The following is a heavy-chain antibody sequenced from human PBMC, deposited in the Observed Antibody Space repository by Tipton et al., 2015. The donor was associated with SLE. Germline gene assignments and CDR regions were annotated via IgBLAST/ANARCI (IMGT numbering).Heavy chain of an antibody. V-gene: IGHV3-7*01. D-gene: IGHD6-13*01. J-gene: IGHJ3*02. CDR1: GFTFSSYW. Sequence: SLRLSCAASGFTFSSYWMSWVRQAPGKGREWVANIKQDGSEKYYVDSVKGRFTISRDNAKNSLYLQMNSLRAEDTAVYYCARYSTPDAFDIWGQGTMVTVSS. CDR3: ARYSTPDAFDI. CDR2: IKQDGSEK.